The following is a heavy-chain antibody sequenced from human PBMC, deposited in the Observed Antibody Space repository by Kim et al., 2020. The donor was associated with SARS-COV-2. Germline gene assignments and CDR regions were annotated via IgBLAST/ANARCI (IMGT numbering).Heavy chain of an antibody. D-gene: IGHD3-16*01. CDR2: ISGSGALI. Sequence: GGSLRLSCAISGLAVRNFEMTWVRQAPGKGLEWLSYISGSGALIYYAESVKGRIAISRDNAGNSLYLQMNSLRVEDTAVYFCATPHWHVWDSDTHYPYY. V-gene: IGHV3-48*03. CDR3: ATPHWHVWDSDTHYPYY. CDR1: GLAVRNFE. J-gene: IGHJ4*01.